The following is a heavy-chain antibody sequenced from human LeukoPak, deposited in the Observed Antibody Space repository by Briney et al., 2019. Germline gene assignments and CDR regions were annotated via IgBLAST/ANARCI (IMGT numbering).Heavy chain of an antibody. CDR3: ARGTSAGSGWSFDY. V-gene: IGHV3-30*03. CDR1: GFTFSSYG. Sequence: GGSPRLSCAASGFTFSSYGMHWVRQAPGKGLEWVAVISYDGSNKYYADSVRGRFTISRDNSKNTLYLQMNSLRAEDTAVYYCARGTSAGSGWSFDYWGQGTLVTVSS. J-gene: IGHJ4*02. D-gene: IGHD6-19*01. CDR2: ISYDGSNK.